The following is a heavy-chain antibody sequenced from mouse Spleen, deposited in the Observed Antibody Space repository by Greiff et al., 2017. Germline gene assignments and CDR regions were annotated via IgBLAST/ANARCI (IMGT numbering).Heavy chain of an antibody. CDR3: ARDRGDY. CDR2: INYDGSST. V-gene: IGHV5-16*01. CDR1: GFTFSDYY. Sequence: DVHLVESEGGLVQPGSSMKLSCTASGFTFSDYYMAWVRQVPEKGLEWVANINYDGSSTYYLDSLKSRFIISRDNAKNILYLQMSSLKSEDTATYYCARDRGDYWGQGTSVTVSS. J-gene: IGHJ4*01.